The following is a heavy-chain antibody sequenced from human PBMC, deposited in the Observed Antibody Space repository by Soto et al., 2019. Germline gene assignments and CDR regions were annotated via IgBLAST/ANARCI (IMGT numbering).Heavy chain of an antibody. Sequence: TSETLSLTCAVSGYSIASGYYWSWIRQSPGKGLEWIGGIYHAGSVYYNPSLNSRVAVSLDTSKNHFSLKLTSVTAADTAVYYCARTFYYYGMDVWGQGTTVTVS. CDR3: ARTFYYYGMDV. CDR2: IYHAGSV. J-gene: IGHJ6*02. V-gene: IGHV4-38-2*01. CDR1: GYSIASGYY.